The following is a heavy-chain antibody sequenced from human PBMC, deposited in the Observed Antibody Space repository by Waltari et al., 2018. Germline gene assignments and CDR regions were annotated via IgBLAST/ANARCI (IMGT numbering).Heavy chain of an antibody. V-gene: IGHV3-48*01. CDR2: ISSSSSTI. J-gene: IGHJ4*02. CDR3: AREGSSGWYGFDY. CDR1: GFTFSSYS. D-gene: IGHD6-19*01. Sequence: EVQLVESGGGLVQPGGSMRRSCAASGFTFSSYSMNWVRQAPGKGLEWVSYISSSSSTIYYADSVKGRFTISRDNAKNSLYLQMNSLRAEDTAVYYCAREGSSGWYGFDYWGQGTLVTVSS.